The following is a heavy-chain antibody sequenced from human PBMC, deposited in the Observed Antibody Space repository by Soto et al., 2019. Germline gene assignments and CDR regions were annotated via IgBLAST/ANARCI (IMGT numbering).Heavy chain of an antibody. CDR2: IDSKSTYI. V-gene: IGHV3-21*01. CDR1: GFTFSSYS. J-gene: IGHJ3*02. CDR3: ARRRGPERDCSVGSCYSRRDAFDI. Sequence: GGSLRLSCAASGFTFSSYSMNWVRQAPCKWLEWVSSIDSKSTYIYYSDSVKGRFTISRDSATNTLYLQMHSLRAEDTAVYYCARRRGPERDCSVGSCYSRRDAFDIWGQGTMVTVSS. D-gene: IGHD2-15*01.